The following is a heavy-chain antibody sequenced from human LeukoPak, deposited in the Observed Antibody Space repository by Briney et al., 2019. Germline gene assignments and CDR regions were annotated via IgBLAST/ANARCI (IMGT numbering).Heavy chain of an antibody. CDR2: ISGSGGST. J-gene: IGHJ4*02. Sequence: GGSLRLSCAASGFTFSSYAISWVRQAPGKGLEWVSAISGSGGSTYYADSVKGRFTISRDNSKNTLYLQMNSLRAEDTAVYYCAKAKRSAYGSGSNYFDYWGQGTLVTVSS. CDR1: GFTFSSYA. D-gene: IGHD3-10*01. CDR3: AKAKRSAYGSGSNYFDY. V-gene: IGHV3-23*01.